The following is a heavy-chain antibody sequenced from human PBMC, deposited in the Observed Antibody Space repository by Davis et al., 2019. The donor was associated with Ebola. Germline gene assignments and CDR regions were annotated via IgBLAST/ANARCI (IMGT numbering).Heavy chain of an antibody. D-gene: IGHD3-22*01. V-gene: IGHV3-7*03. Sequence: GESLKISCAASGFTFSSYWMSWVRQAPGKGLEWVANIKQDGSEKYYVDSVKGRFTISRDNAENSLYLQMNSLRAEDTAVYYCARGKPRFDSSAFDYWGQGTLVTVSS. CDR1: GFTFSSYW. CDR3: ARGKPRFDSSAFDY. J-gene: IGHJ4*02. CDR2: IKQDGSEK.